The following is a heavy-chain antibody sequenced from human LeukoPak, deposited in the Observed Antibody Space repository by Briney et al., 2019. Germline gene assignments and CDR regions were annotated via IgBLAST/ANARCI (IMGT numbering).Heavy chain of an antibody. CDR3: AKHIIVGTTKSMDS. CDR2: ISGTGSST. V-gene: IGHV3-23*01. CDR1: GFTFSTYA. Sequence: PGGSLRLSCAGSGFTFSTYAMNWVRQAPGKGLEWVSAISGTGSSTYSADSVKGRFTISRDNSKNTLYLQMNTLRAEDTAVYYCAKHIIVGTTKSMDSWGQGTLVTVSS. J-gene: IGHJ4*02. D-gene: IGHD1-26*01.